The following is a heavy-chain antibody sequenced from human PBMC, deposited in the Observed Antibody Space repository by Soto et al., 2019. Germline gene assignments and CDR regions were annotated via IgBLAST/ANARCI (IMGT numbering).Heavy chain of an antibody. J-gene: IGHJ4*02. Sequence: GGSLRLSCAASGFTFSSYGMHWVRQAPGKGLEWVAVIWYDGSNKYYADSGKGRFTISRDNSKKTLYLQMNSLRAEDKAVYYCARDYCSGGSCYSDYWGQGTLVNVSS. CDR3: ARDYCSGGSCYSDY. CDR2: IWYDGSNK. D-gene: IGHD2-15*01. V-gene: IGHV3-33*01. CDR1: GFTFSSYG.